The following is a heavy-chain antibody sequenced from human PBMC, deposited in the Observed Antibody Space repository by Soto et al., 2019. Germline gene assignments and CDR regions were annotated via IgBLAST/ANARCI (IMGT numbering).Heavy chain of an antibody. CDR3: VKCLAARSDYYGMDV. D-gene: IGHD6-6*01. V-gene: IGHV3-64D*08. CDR1: GVTFCSYA. CDR2: ISSNGGST. J-gene: IGHJ6*02. Sequence: GGSLRLSCSASGVTFCSYAMHWVRQAPGKGLEYVSAISSNGGSTYYADSVKGRFTISRDNSKNTLYLQMSSLRAEDTAVYYCVKCLAARSDYYGMDVWGQGTTVTVSS.